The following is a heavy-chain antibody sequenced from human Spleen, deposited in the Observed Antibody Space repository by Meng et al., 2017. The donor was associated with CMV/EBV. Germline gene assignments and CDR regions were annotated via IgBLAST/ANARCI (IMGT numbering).Heavy chain of an antibody. D-gene: IGHD3-10*01. J-gene: IGHJ4*02. CDR3: ARGNYDFGSGSYYPPFDY. CDR2: IIPGGGDT. V-gene: IGHV1-46*01. CDR1: GYTFTGYY. Sequence: ASVKVSCKASGYTFTGYYMHWVRQAPGQGLEWMGTIIPGGGDTNYAQKFRGRVTMTRDTSTNTVFMELSSLRSEDTAVYYCARGNYDFGSGSYYPPFDYWGQGTLVTVSS.